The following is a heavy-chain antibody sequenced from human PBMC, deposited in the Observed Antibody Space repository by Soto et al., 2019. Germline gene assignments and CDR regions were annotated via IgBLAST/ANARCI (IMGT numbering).Heavy chain of an antibody. CDR2: IVVGSGNT. D-gene: IGHD3-10*01. CDR3: AADWPRGVYYYYGMDV. CDR1: GFTFTSSA. J-gene: IGHJ6*02. V-gene: IGHV1-58*01. Sequence: EASVKVSCKASGFTFTSSAVQWVRQARGQRLEWIGWIVVGSGNTNYAQKFQERVTITRDMSTSTAYMELSSLRSEDTAVYHCAADWPRGVYYYYGMDVWGQGTTVTVS.